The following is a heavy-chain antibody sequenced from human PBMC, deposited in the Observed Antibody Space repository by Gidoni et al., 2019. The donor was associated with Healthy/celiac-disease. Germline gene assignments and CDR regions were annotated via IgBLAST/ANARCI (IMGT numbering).Heavy chain of an antibody. D-gene: IGHD1-26*01. CDR3: AKGWGAHAGGMDV. J-gene: IGHJ6*02. V-gene: IGHV3-9*01. Sequence: EVQLVESGGGLVQPGRSLRLSCAASGFTFDDYAMHWVRQAPGKGLEWVSGISWNSGSIGYADSVKGRFTISRDNAKNSLYLQMNSLRAEDTALYYCAKGWGAHAGGMDVWGQGTTVTVSS. CDR1: GFTFDDYA. CDR2: ISWNSGSI.